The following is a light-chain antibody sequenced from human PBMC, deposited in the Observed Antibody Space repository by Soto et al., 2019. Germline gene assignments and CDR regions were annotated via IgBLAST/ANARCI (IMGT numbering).Light chain of an antibody. CDR2: EVS. CDR3: SSYTSSSTQV. CDR1: GTDVGQYNY. V-gene: IGLV2-14*01. J-gene: IGLJ2*01. Sequence: QSALTQPPSASGSPGQSVTISCTGAGTDVGQYNYVSWYQQHPGKAPKLMIYEVSNRPSGVSNRFSGSKSGNTASLTISGLQAEDEADYYCSSYTSSSTQVFGGGTKLTVL.